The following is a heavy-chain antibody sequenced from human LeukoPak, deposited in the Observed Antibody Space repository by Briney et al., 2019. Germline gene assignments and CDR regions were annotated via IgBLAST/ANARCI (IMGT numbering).Heavy chain of an antibody. V-gene: IGHV1-46*01. CDR3: AREGLVPPGFDY. CDR1: GSTFTSYY. Sequence: ASVKVSYTASGSTFTSYYMHWVRQAPGHGLEWMGIINPSGGSTSYAQKFQGRVTMTRDTSTSTVYMELSSLRSEDTAVYYCAREGLVPPGFDYWGQGTLVTVSS. J-gene: IGHJ4*02. CDR2: INPSGGST. D-gene: IGHD3/OR15-3a*01.